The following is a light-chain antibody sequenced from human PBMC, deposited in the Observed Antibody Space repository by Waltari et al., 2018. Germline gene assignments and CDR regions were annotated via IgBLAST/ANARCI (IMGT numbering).Light chain of an antibody. CDR2: EGN. CDR3: CSYAGSTSSVL. J-gene: IGLJ2*01. V-gene: IGLV2-23*01. Sequence: QSALTQPASVSGSPGQSITISCTGTSSDVGTYNLVSWYQHHPGKAPRVMIYEGNKRPSGVANRFSGSKSGNTASLTISGLQAEDEADYYCCSYAGSTSSVLFGGGTKLTVL. CDR1: SSDVGTYNL.